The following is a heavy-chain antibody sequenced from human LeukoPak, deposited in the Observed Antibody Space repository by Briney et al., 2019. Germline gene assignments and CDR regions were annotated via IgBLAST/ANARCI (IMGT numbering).Heavy chain of an antibody. CDR1: GFTFSSYE. CDR2: ISSSGSTI. Sequence: GGSLRLSCAASGFTFSSYEMSWVRQAPGKGLEWVSYISSSGSTIYYADSVKGRFTISRDNAKNSLYLQMNSLRAEDTAVYYCARISTQASLLDYWGQGTLVTVSS. CDR3: ARISTQASLLDY. J-gene: IGHJ4*02. V-gene: IGHV3-48*03. D-gene: IGHD2-2*01.